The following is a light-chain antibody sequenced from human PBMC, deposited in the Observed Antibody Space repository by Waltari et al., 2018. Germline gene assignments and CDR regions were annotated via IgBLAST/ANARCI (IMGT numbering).Light chain of an antibody. Sequence: SYVLTQPPSVSVAPGKTASITCGGNNIGSKSVHWYQRKAGQAPELVIFYNDDRPSGIPERFSGSNSGNTATLTISRVEAGDEADYYCQVWDSGIILFGGGTRLSVL. V-gene: IGLV3-21*01. CDR2: YND. CDR3: QVWDSGIIL. J-gene: IGLJ2*01. CDR1: NIGSKS.